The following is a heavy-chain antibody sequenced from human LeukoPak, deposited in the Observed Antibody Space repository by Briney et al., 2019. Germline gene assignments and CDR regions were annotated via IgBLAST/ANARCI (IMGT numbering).Heavy chain of an antibody. CDR1: GGTFSSYA. CDR2: IIPIFGTA. V-gene: IGHV1-69*05. D-gene: IGHD3-22*01. CDR3: ARVPTTYYYDSSGYYNHY. Sequence: ASVKVSCKASGGTFSSYAISWVRQAPGQGLEWMGGIIPIFGTANYAQKFQGRVTITTDEYTSTAYMELSNLRSEDTAVYYCARVPTTYYYDSSGYYNHYWGQGTLVTVSS. J-gene: IGHJ4*02.